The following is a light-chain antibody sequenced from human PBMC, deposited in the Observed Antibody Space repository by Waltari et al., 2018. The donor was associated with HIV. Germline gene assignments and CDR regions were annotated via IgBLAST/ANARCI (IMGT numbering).Light chain of an antibody. CDR2: ENN. CDR3: GTWAGSLSV. V-gene: IGLV1-51*02. J-gene: IGLJ1*01. Sequence: QSVLTQPPSVSAAPGQKVTISCSGSSSNIGNNYVSWYQQLPGTAPKLLIYENNKRPSGIPDRFSGSKSGTSATLGITGLQTGDEADYYCGTWAGSLSVFGTGTKVTVL. CDR1: SSNIGNNY.